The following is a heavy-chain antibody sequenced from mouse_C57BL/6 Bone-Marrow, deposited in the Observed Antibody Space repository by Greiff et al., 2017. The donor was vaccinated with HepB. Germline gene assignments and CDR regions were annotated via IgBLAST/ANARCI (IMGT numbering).Heavy chain of an antibody. V-gene: IGHV2-2*01. CDR1: GFSLTSYG. CDR2: IWSGGST. CDR3: ARGFWVLYYYAMDY. Sequence: VMLVESGPGLVQPSQRLSITCTVSGFSLTSYGVHWVRQSPGKGLEWLGVIWSGGSTDYNAAFISRLSISKDNSKSQVFFKMNSLQADDTAIYYCARGFWVLYYYAMDYWGQGTSVTVSS. D-gene: IGHD4-1*01. J-gene: IGHJ4*01.